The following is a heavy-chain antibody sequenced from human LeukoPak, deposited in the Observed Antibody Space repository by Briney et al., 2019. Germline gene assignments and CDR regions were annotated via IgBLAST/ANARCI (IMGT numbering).Heavy chain of an antibody. D-gene: IGHD1-26*01. J-gene: IGHJ4*02. CDR2: IKSNTDGGTT. CDR3: TTAPRWVSYNDY. V-gene: IGHV3-15*01. Sequence: PGGSLRLSCAASGFTVSSNYMSWVRQAPGKGLEWVGRIKSNTDGGTTEYAAPVKGRFTISRDDSEDTLYLQMNSLKTEDTAVYYCTTAPRWVSYNDYWGRGTLVTVSS. CDR1: GFTVSSNY.